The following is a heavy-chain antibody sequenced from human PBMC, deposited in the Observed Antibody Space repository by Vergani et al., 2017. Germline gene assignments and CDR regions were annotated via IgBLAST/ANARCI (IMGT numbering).Heavy chain of an antibody. J-gene: IGHJ4*02. CDR2: IYYSGST. CDR3: ARVEYSSSSLPRF. CDR1: GGSISSYY. D-gene: IGHD6-6*01. Sequence: QVQLQESGPGLVKPSETLSLTCTVSGGSISSYYWSWIRQPPGKGLEWIGYIYYSGSTNYNPSLKSRVTISVDTSKNQFSLKLSSVTAADTAVYYCARVEYSSSSLPRFWGQGTLVTVSS. V-gene: IGHV4-59*01.